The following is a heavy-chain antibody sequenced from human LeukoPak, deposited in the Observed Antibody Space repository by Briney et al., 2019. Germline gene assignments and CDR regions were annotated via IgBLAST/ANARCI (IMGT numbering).Heavy chain of an antibody. CDR3: ARDYKYAFDN. J-gene: IGHJ4*02. V-gene: IGHV3-48*01. D-gene: IGHD5-24*01. CDR2: IGIDSGNT. CDR1: GFTFSDYS. Sequence: GGSLRLSCAASGFTFSDYSMNWVRQTPGKGLEWISYIGIDSGNTNYADSVKGRFTISGNKAKNSLYLQMNSLRVEDTAVYYCARDYKYAFDNWGQGTLVTVS.